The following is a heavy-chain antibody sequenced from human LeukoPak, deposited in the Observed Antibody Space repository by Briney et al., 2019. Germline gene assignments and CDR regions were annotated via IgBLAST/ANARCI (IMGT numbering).Heavy chain of an antibody. D-gene: IGHD3-10*01. CDR1: GYTFTGYY. J-gene: IGHJ6*02. CDR2: INPNSGGT. V-gene: IGHV1-2*04. Sequence: VASVKVSFTASGYTFTGYYMHWVRQAPGQGLEWMGWINPNSGGTNYAQKFQGWVTMTRDTSISTAYMELSRLRSDDTAVYYCARGSPYYYGSGAEYGMDVWGQGTTVTVSS. CDR3: ARGSPYYYGSGAEYGMDV.